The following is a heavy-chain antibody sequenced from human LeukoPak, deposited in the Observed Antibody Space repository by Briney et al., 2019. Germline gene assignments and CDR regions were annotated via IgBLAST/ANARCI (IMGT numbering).Heavy chain of an antibody. CDR3: ARLVDFWSGSVRFDP. CDR1: GGSISSSSYY. J-gene: IGHJ5*02. Sequence: SETLSLTCTVSGGSISSSSYYWGWIRQPPGKGLEWIGSIYYSGSTYCNPSLKSRVTISVDTSKNQFSLKLSSVTAADTAVYYCARLVDFWSGSVRFDPWGQGTLVTVSS. CDR2: IYYSGST. V-gene: IGHV4-39*01. D-gene: IGHD3-3*01.